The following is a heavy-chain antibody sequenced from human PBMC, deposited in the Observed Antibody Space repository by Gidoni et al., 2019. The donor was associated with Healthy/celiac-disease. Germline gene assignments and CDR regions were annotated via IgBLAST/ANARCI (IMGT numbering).Heavy chain of an antibody. CDR1: GFSLSNGGMC. Sequence: QVTLRESGPALVKPTQTLTLTCTFSGFSLSNGGMCVSWIRQPPGKALEWLALIDWDDDKYYSTSLKTRLTISKDTSKNQVVLTMTNMDPVDTATYYCARIQLGYYYYYGMDVWGQGTTVTVSS. J-gene: IGHJ6*02. CDR3: ARIQLGYYYYYGMDV. CDR2: IDWDDDK. D-gene: IGHD1-1*01. V-gene: IGHV2-70*01.